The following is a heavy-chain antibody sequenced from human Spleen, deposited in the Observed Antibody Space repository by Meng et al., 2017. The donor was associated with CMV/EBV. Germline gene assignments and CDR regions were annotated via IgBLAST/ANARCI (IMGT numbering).Heavy chain of an antibody. CDR2: ISSSGSTI. Sequence: GESLKISCAASGFTFSSYAMSWVRQAPGKGLEWVSYISSSGSTIYYADSVKGRFTISRDDAKNSLYLQMNSLRAEDTAVYYCARERRVWGLDYWGQGTLVTVSS. CDR3: ARERRVWGLDY. V-gene: IGHV3-48*03. D-gene: IGHD6-6*01. J-gene: IGHJ4*02. CDR1: GFTFSSYA.